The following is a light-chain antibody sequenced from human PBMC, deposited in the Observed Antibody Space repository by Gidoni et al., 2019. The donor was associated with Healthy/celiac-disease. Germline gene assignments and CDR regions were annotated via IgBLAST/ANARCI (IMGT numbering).Light chain of an antibody. CDR3: SSYAGSNNYV. J-gene: IGLJ1*01. CDR2: EVS. CDR1: SSDVGGYNY. V-gene: IGLV2-8*01. Sequence: QSAPTQPPSASGSPGQSVTISCTGTSSDVGGYNYVSWYQQHTGKAPKLMIYEVSKRPSGVPDRFSGSKSGNTASLTVSGLQAEDEADYYCSSYAGSNNYVFGTGTKVTVL.